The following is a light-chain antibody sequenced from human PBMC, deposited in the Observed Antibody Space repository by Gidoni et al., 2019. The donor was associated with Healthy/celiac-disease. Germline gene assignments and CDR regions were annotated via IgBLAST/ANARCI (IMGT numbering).Light chain of an antibody. J-gene: IGKJ1*01. CDR3: QQYNSYPWT. V-gene: IGKV1-5*03. CDR2: RAS. Sequence: DIQMTQSPSTLSASVGDRVTISCRASQSVSGWLAWYQHKPGKAPKLRIDRASTLESGVPSRFSGNASGTEFTLTISSLQPDDFATYYCQQYNSYPWTFGQGTKVEIK. CDR1: QSVSGW.